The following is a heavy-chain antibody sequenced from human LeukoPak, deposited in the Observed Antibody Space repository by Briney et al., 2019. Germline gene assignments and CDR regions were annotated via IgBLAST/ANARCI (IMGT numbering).Heavy chain of an antibody. CDR2: MNPNSGNT. V-gene: IGHV1-8*01. CDR1: GYTFTSYD. Sequence: GASVKVSCKASGYTFTSYDINWVRQATGQGLEWMGWMNPNSGNTGYAQKFQGRVTMTRNTSISTAYMELSSLRSDDTAVYYCARVYSYGYTAYNWFDPWGQGTLVTVSS. CDR3: ARVYSYGYTAYNWFDP. J-gene: IGHJ5*02. D-gene: IGHD5-18*01.